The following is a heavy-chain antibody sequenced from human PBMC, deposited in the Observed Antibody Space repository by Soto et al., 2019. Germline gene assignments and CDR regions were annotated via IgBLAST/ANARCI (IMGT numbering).Heavy chain of an antibody. CDR1: EVIFSDYY. CDR3: AGQYSSSSVEF. D-gene: IGHD6-6*01. J-gene: IGHJ4*02. Sequence: PGGSLRLSCVASEVIFSDYYMNWIRQAPGKGLEWVSYISSGAITIYYADSVKGRFTISRDNAKNSLYLQMNSLRAEDTAVYYCAGQYSSSSVEFWGQGTLVTVSS. V-gene: IGHV3-11*01. CDR2: ISSGAITI.